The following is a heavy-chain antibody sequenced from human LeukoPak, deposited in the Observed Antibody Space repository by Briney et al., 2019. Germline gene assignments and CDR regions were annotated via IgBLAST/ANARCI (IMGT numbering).Heavy chain of an antibody. CDR3: ARDTSGTTYDS. J-gene: IGHJ4*02. CDR2: IYYSGNT. D-gene: IGHD1-1*01. CDR1: GGSFSTYY. Sequence: SETLSLTCTVSGGSFSTYYWTWIRQPPGKGLEWIGYIYYSGNTDYNPSLKGRVTMSLDTSKNQFSLDLSSVTAADTAVYYCARDTSGTTYDSWGQGTLVTVSS. V-gene: IGHV4-59*01.